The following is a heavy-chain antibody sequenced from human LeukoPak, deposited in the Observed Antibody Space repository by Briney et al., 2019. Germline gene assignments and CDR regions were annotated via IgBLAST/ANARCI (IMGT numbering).Heavy chain of an antibody. Sequence: SETLSLTCTVSGGSITSHYWSWIRQPPGKGLEWIGYIYYSGSTNYNPSLKSRVTISVDTSKNQFSLKLSSVTAADTAVYYCASGHTGWFDPWGQGTLVIVSS. J-gene: IGHJ5*02. CDR3: ASGHTGWFDP. CDR1: GGSITSHY. V-gene: IGHV4-59*11. D-gene: IGHD2-8*02. CDR2: IYYSGST.